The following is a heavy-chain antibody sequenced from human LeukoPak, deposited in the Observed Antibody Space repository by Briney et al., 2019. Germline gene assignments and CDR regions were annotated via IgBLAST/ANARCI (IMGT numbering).Heavy chain of an antibody. D-gene: IGHD6-19*01. Sequence: PGGPLTLSCAASGFPFSSYAMSWVPQAPGKGLEWFSAISGSGGSTYYADSVKGRFTISRDNSKNTLYLQMNSLRAEDTAVYYCAKASSGWPYYFDDWGQGTLVTVSS. V-gene: IGHV3-23*01. J-gene: IGHJ4*02. CDR1: GFPFSSYA. CDR2: ISGSGGST. CDR3: AKASSGWPYYFDD.